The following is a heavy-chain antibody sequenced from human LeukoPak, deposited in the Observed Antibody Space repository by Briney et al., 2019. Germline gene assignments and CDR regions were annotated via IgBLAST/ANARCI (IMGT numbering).Heavy chain of an antibody. CDR2: INPNSGGT. D-gene: IGHD2/OR15-2a*01. V-gene: IGHV1-2*02. CDR3: ARGEYSASWFDP. J-gene: IGHJ5*02. Sequence: ASVKVSCKASGYTFTGYYMHWVRQAPGQGLEWMGCINPNSGGTNYAQKFQGRVTMTRDTSISTAYMELSRLRSDDTAVYYCARGEYSASWFDPWGQGTLVTVSS. CDR1: GYTFTGYY.